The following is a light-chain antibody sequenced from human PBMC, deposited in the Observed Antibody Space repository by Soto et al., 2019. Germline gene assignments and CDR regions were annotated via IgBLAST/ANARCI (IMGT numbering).Light chain of an antibody. CDR3: QQYNNWPPLT. V-gene: IGKV3-15*01. CDR2: GAS. J-gene: IGKJ4*01. CDR1: QSVSSN. Sequence: EIVMTQSPATLSVSPGERATLSCRASQSVSSNLAWYQQKPCQAPRLLIYGASTRATGIPARFSGSGSGTEFPLTISSLQSEDVAVYYCQQYNNWPPLTFGGGTKVEIK.